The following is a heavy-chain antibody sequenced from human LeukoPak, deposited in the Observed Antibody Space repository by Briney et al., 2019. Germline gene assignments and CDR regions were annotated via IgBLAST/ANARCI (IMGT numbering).Heavy chain of an antibody. CDR1: GGSISSSSYY. CDR2: VYCSGST. V-gene: IGHV4-39*07. J-gene: IGHJ4*02. D-gene: IGHD2-2*01. CDR3: ARDYCTTTRCYPNYFDY. Sequence: SETLSLTCTVSGGSISSSSYYWGWIRQPPGKGLEWIGSVYCSGSTYYNPSLKSRVTISVDTSKNQFSLKLSSVTAADPAVYYCARDYCTTTRCYPNYFDYWGQGTLVTVSS.